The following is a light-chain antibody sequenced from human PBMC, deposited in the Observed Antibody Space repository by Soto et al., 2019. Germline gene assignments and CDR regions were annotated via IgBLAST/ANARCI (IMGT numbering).Light chain of an antibody. CDR1: QSVSIY. CDR2: SXS. V-gene: IGKV1-39*01. CDR3: QQYGGPRWT. Sequence: DIQMTQSPSSLSASLGDRVTMSXRASQSVSIYFNWYQQKPGXAPKXXXYSXSSLQRGGPSRFSGRGSGTDFTLTISRLDPEDCAVYYCQQYGGPRWTFGQGTKVDIK. J-gene: IGKJ1*01.